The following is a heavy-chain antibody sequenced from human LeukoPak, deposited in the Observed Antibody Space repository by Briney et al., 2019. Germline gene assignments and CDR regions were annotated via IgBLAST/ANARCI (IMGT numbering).Heavy chain of an antibody. J-gene: IGHJ5*02. Sequence: GESLKISCKGSGYSFTSYWIAWVRQMPGKGLEWMGIIYPGDSDTRYSPSFQGQVTISADKSISTAYLQWSSLKASDTAMYYYARRVAATENWFDPWGQGTLVTVSS. D-gene: IGHD6-25*01. CDR1: GYSFTSYW. V-gene: IGHV5-51*01. CDR3: ARRVAATENWFDP. CDR2: IYPGDSDT.